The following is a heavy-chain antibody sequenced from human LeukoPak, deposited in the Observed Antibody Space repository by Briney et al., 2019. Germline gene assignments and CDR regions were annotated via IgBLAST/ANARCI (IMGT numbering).Heavy chain of an antibody. Sequence: ASVKVSCKASGYTLTDYHIHWVRQAPGQGLEWMGWIKPNSGVTNYEQKFQGRVTMTRDTSISTAYMEVGSLKSDDTAVYYCARGRPIGIGGTAIEYWGQGTLVTVSS. D-gene: IGHD1-26*01. J-gene: IGHJ4*02. V-gene: IGHV1-2*02. CDR1: GYTLTDYH. CDR2: IKPNSGVT. CDR3: ARGRPIGIGGTAIEY.